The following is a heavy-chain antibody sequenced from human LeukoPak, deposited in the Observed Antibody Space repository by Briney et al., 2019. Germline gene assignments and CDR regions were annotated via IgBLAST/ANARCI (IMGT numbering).Heavy chain of an antibody. CDR1: GFTVSSNY. CDR3: ARAYPSLDAFDI. Sequence: GGSLRLSCAASGFTVSSNYMSRVRQAPGKGLEWVSVIYSGGSTYYADSVKGRFTISRDNSKNTLYLQMNSLRAEDTAVYYCARAYPSLDAFDIWGQGTMVTVSS. V-gene: IGHV3-53*01. CDR2: IYSGGST. D-gene: IGHD2-2*01. J-gene: IGHJ3*02.